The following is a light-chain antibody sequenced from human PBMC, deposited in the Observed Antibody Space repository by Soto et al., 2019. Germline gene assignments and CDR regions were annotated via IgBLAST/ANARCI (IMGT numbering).Light chain of an antibody. V-gene: IGKV1-27*01. CDR3: QKYNTVTAT. CDR1: QSIGNS. J-gene: IGKJ5*01. CDR2: SAS. Sequence: DIQMTQSPPSLSASVGDRVTITCRASQSIGNSLAWYQQKPGTVPKLLIYSASTLHSGVPSRFSGSGSGTDFTLTISSLQPEDDDAYYCQKYNTVTATFGQGTRLEIK.